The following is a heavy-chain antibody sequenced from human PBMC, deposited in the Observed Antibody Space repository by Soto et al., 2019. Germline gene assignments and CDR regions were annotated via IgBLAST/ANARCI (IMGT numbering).Heavy chain of an antibody. D-gene: IGHD2-2*01. CDR2: IYYTGTT. CDR1: GGSISGGGYY. V-gene: IGHV4-31*03. J-gene: IGHJ5*02. CDR3: ARDGSSTATWIDP. Sequence: SETLSLTCTVSGGSISGGGYYWSWIRQFPGKGLEWIGYIYYTGTTYYNPSLKSRLTLXXXXSXNXLXLXXXSVTXADTAVYYCARDGSSTATWIDPWGQGTLVTVSS.